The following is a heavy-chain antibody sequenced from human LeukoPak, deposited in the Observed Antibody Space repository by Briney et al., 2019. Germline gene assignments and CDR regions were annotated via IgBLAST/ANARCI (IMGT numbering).Heavy chain of an antibody. V-gene: IGHV4-59*08. CDR3: ARQIRYCSSTSCYYWFDP. D-gene: IGHD2-2*01. Sequence: SETLSLTCTVSGGSISSYYWSWIRQPPGKGLEWIGYIYYSGSTNYNPSLKSRVTISVDTSKNQFSLRLSSVTAADTAVYYCARQIRYCSSTSCYYWFDPWGQGTLVTVSS. CDR2: IYYSGST. CDR1: GGSISSYY. J-gene: IGHJ5*02.